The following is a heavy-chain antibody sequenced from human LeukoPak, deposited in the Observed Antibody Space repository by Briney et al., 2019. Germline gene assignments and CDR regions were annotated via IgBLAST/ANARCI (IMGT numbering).Heavy chain of an antibody. V-gene: IGHV5-51*01. J-gene: IGHJ6*02. CDR1: GYSFTSYW. Sequence: GGSLKISCKGSGYSFTSYWIGWVRQMPGKGLEWMGIIYPGDSDTRYSPSFQGQVTISADKSISTAYLQWSSLKASDTAMYYCARLAQQLVQDYYYGMDVWGQGTTVTVSS. CDR2: IYPGDSDT. D-gene: IGHD6-13*01. CDR3: ARLAQQLVQDYYYGMDV.